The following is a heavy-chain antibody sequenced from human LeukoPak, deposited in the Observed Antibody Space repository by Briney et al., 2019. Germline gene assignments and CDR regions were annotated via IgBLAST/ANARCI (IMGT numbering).Heavy chain of an antibody. Sequence: PGGSLRLSCAASGFTVSSNYMSWVRQAPGKGLEWVSVIYSGGSTYYADSVKGRFTISRDNSKNTLHLQMNSLRAEDTAVYYCARGPPLVAATLYPYYFDYWGQGTLVTVSS. CDR3: ARGPPLVAATLYPYYFDY. J-gene: IGHJ4*02. D-gene: IGHD2-15*01. CDR1: GFTVSSNY. V-gene: IGHV3-53*01. CDR2: IYSGGST.